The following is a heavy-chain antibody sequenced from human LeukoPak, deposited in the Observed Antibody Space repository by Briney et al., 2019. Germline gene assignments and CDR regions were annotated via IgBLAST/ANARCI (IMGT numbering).Heavy chain of an antibody. D-gene: IGHD5-24*01. V-gene: IGHV6-1*01. Sequence: SQTLSLTCAISGDSVSRDSIAWNWIRQSPSRGLEWLGRTYYRSKWYNDYAVSVKSRITINPDTSENQFSLQLNSVTPEDTAVYYCARGLGWPYFDYWGQGILVTVSS. CDR1: GDSVSRDSIA. J-gene: IGHJ4*02. CDR2: TYYRSKWYN. CDR3: ARGLGWPYFDY.